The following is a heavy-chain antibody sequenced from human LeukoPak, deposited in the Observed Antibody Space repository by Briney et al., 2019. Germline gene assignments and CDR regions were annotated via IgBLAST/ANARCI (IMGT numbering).Heavy chain of an antibody. CDR3: ARQKYYDILTGYPTPNWFDP. CDR1: GGSISSYY. D-gene: IGHD3-9*01. V-gene: IGHV4-59*08. J-gene: IGHJ5*02. CDR2: IYYSGST. Sequence: SETLSLTCTVSGGSISSYYWSWIRQPPGKGLEWIGYIYYSGSTNYNPSLKSRVTISVDTSKNQFSLKLSSVTAADTAVYYCARQKYYDILTGYPTPNWFDPWGQGTLVTVSS.